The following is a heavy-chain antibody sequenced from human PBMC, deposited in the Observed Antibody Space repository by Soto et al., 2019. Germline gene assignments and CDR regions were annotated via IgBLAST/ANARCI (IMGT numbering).Heavy chain of an antibody. CDR2: VNTNSGNT. J-gene: IGHJ4*02. CDR3: ARARGAGSPFDY. D-gene: IGHD6-19*01. Sequence: QVQLVQSGAEVKKPGASVKVSCKASGYTFTSYDINWVRQATGQGLEWMGWVNTNSGNTGYAQKFQGRVTMTRNTDIRTHYMELSGLRSAETGVYYCARARGAGSPFDYWGQGTLVTVSS. CDR1: GYTFTSYD. V-gene: IGHV1-8*01.